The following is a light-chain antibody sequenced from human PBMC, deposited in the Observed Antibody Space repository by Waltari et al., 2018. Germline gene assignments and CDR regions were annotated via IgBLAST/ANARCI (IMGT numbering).Light chain of an antibody. J-gene: IGKJ2*01. CDR1: QSLFFSSNNQIY. V-gene: IGKV4-1*01. Sequence: DIVITHSPDSLAVSLGARATINCKSSQSLFFSSNNQIYLAWYQQKPGQPPKVLIYWASTRQSGVPDRFSGSGSGTDFTLTISRLHAEDVAVYYCQHYYNIPYTFGQGTKLEI. CDR3: QHYYNIPYT. CDR2: WAS.